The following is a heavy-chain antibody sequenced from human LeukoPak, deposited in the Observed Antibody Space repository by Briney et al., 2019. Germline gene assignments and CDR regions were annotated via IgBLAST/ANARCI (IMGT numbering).Heavy chain of an antibody. CDR2: IYYSGSI. J-gene: IGHJ4*02. CDR1: GGSISSYY. Sequence: PSETLSLTCTVSGGSISSYYWNWIRQPPGKGLEWIGYIYYSGSINYNASLKSRVTISLDTSKNQFSLKLSSVTAADTAVYYCATSGWYLLPGVYWGQGTLVTVSS. CDR3: ATSGWYLLPGVY. V-gene: IGHV4-59*08. D-gene: IGHD6-19*01.